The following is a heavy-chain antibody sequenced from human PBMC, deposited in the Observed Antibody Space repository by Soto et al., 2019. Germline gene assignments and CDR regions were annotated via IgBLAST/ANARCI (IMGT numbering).Heavy chain of an antibody. CDR2: IYYSGST. CDR3: ARIPYDILTGSYYFDY. J-gene: IGHJ4*02. V-gene: IGHV4-31*03. CDR1: GGSISSGGYY. D-gene: IGHD3-9*01. Sequence: LSLTCTVSGGSISSGGYYWSWIRQHPGKGLEWIGYIYYSGSTYYNPSLKSRVTISVDTSKNQFSLKLSSVTAADTAVYYCARIPYDILTGSYYFDYWGQGTLVTVSS.